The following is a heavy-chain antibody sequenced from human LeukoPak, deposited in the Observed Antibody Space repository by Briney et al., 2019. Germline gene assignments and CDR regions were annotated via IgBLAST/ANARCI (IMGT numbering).Heavy chain of an antibody. V-gene: IGHV3-53*01. CDR1: EFTVSSYH. D-gene: IGHD3-10*01. CDR2: IYSSGST. CDR3: VKGRSGTLYYFDY. Sequence: PGGSLRLSCAASEFTVSSYHMSWVRQAPGKGLEWVSLIYSSGSTYYADSVKGRFTISSDNSKNTLYLQMNSLRAEDTAVYYCVKGRSGTLYYFDYWGQGTLVTVSS. J-gene: IGHJ4*02.